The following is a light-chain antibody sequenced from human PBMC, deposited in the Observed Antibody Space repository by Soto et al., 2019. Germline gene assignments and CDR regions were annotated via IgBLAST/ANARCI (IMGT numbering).Light chain of an antibody. CDR1: QSVSSSY. V-gene: IGKV3-20*01. J-gene: IGKJ1*01. CDR3: QQYGSSSWT. CDR2: GAS. Sequence: EIVMTQSPATLSVSPGERATLSCRASQSVSSSYLAWYQQKHGQAPRLLIYGASSRATGIPDRFSGIVSGTDLTINLSRLEPEDGAVYYGQQYGSSSWTFGQGTKVDIK.